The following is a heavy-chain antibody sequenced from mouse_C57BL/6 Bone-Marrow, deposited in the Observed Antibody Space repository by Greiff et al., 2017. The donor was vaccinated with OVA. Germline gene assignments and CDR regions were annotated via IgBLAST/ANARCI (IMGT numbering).Heavy chain of an antibody. V-gene: IGHV5-16*01. CDR3: SRSPSPDYYAHYYFDY. D-gene: IGHD1-1*01. J-gene: IGHJ2*01. CDR1: GFTFSDYY. Sequence: EVKLVESEGGLVQPGSSMKLSCTASGFTFSDYYMAWVRQVPEKGLEWVANINYDGSSTYYLDSLKSRFIISRDNAKNILYMQMSSLKSEDTATYYMSRSPSPDYYAHYYFDYWGPGTTLTVSS. CDR2: INYDGSST.